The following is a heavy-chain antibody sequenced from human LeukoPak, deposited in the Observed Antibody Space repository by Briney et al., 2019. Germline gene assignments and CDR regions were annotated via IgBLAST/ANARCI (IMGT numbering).Heavy chain of an antibody. D-gene: IGHD3-9*01. V-gene: IGHV3-23*01. CDR1: GFTFSSYA. CDR3: AKVTHDILTGYYFIDY. Sequence: GGSLRLSCAASGFTFSSYAMSWVRQAPGKGLEWVSAISGSGGSTYYADSVKGRFTISRDNSKNELYLQMNSLRAEDTGVYYCAKVTHDILTGYYFIDYWGQGTLVTVSS. CDR2: ISGSGGST. J-gene: IGHJ4*02.